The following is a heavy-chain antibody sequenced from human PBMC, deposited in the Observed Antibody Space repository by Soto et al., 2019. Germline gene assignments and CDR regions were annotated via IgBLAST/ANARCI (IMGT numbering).Heavy chain of an antibody. J-gene: IGHJ4*02. CDR3: AKESSSGWSPFDS. V-gene: IGHV1-2*02. CDR1: GYTFTGYY. Sequence: GASVQVSGEASGYTFTGYYIHWVRQAPGLGLQWMGWINPSSGGAIYAQKFQGRVTLTRDTSITTAYLEVSGLRSDDTAIYYCAKESSSGWSPFDSWGQGTLVTVSS. CDR2: INPSSGGA. D-gene: IGHD6-19*01.